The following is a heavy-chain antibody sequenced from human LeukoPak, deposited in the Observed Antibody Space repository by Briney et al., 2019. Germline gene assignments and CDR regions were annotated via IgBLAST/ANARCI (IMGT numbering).Heavy chain of an antibody. J-gene: IGHJ6*02. CDR1: GYTFTSYG. CDR3: ARDACGYCSSTSCYESYYYYGMDV. Sequence: GASVKVSCKASGYTFTSYGISWVRQAPGQGLEWMGWISAYNGNTTYAQKLQGRVTMTTDTSTSTAYMELRSLRSDDTAVYYCARDACGYCSSTSCYESYYYYGMDVWGQGTTVTVSS. D-gene: IGHD2-2*01. CDR2: ISAYNGNT. V-gene: IGHV1-18*01.